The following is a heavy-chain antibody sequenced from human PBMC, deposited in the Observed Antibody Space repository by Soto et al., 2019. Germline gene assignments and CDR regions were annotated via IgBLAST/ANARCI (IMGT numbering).Heavy chain of an antibody. CDR1: GGSSSSSSYY. J-gene: IGHJ5*02. CDR3: ARHYGEWGHRAILTGRYDWFDP. Sequence: PSETLSLTCTVSGGSSSSSSYYWGWIRQPPGKGLEWIGSIYYSGSTYYNPSLKSRVTISVDTSKNQFSLKLSSVTAADTAVYYCARHYGEWGHRAILTGRYDWFDPWGQGTLVTVSS. D-gene: IGHD1-26*01. V-gene: IGHV4-39*01. CDR2: IYYSGST.